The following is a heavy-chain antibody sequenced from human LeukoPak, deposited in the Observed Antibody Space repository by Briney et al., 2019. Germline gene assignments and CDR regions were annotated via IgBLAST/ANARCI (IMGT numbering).Heavy chain of an antibody. Sequence: SVKVSCKASGGTFSSYAISWVRQAPGQGLEWMGRIIPILGIANYAQKFQGRVTITADKSTSTAYMELSSLRSEDTAVYYCARVSLGGLLAAAMSLVGYYGMDVWGQGTTVIVSS. CDR3: ARVSLGGLLAAAMSLVGYYGMDV. V-gene: IGHV1-69*04. CDR2: IIPILGIA. J-gene: IGHJ6*02. CDR1: GGTFSSYA. D-gene: IGHD2-2*01.